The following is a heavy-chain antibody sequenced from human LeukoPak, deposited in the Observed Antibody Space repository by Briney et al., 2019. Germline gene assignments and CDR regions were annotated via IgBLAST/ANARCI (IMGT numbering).Heavy chain of an antibody. CDR1: GFTFSSYA. Sequence: GGSLRLSCAASGFTFSSYAMSWVRQAPGKGLEWVSAISGSGGSTYYADSVKGRFTISRDNSKNTLYLQMNSLRAEDAAIYYCAKESPYTSPRNYYFDYWGQGTLVTVSS. V-gene: IGHV3-23*01. J-gene: IGHJ4*02. CDR2: ISGSGGST. CDR3: AKESPYTSPRNYYFDY. D-gene: IGHD1-14*01.